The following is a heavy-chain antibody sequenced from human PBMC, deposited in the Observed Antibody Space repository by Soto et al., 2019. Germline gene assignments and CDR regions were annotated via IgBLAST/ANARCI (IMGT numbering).Heavy chain of an antibody. Sequence: PSETLSLTCTVSGGSLSSYYWSWIRRPPGMGLEWIASISYSGTTNYNSSLKSRVTISIDTSKNQFSLKFNSVTAADTGVYFCARTLGPQVTGYVDSDYRWTIDQWGQGTLVTVSS. D-gene: IGHD4-4*01. J-gene: IGHJ4*02. CDR1: GGSLSSYY. V-gene: IGHV4-59*08. CDR3: ARTLGPQVTGYVDSDYRWTIDQ. CDR2: ISYSGTT.